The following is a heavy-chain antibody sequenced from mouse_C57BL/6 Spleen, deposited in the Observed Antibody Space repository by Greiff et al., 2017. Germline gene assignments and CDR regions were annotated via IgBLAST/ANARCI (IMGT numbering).Heavy chain of an antibody. Sequence: EVQLQESGGGLVQPGGSLSLSCAASGFTFTDYYMSWVRQPPGKALEWLGFIRNKANGYTTEYSASVKGRFTISRDNSQSILYLQMNALRAEDSATYYCARYPLGYAMDYWGQGTSVTVSS. D-gene: IGHD3-1*01. CDR2: IRNKANGYTT. CDR3: ARYPLGYAMDY. CDR1: GFTFTDYY. V-gene: IGHV7-3*01. J-gene: IGHJ4*01.